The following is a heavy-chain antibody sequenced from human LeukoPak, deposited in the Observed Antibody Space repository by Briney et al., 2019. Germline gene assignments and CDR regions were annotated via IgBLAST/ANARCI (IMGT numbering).Heavy chain of an antibody. J-gene: IGHJ5*02. CDR3: ARDVSGYTGDGFDP. CDR1: GVTFSSYS. D-gene: IGHD6-13*01. CDR2: ISSSSSTI. V-gene: IGHV3-48*02. Sequence: PGGSLRLSCAASGVTFSSYSMNWVRQAPGKGLEWVSYISSSSSTIYYADSVKGRFTISRDNAKNSLYLQMNSLRDEDTAVYYCARDVSGYTGDGFDPWGQGTLVTVSS.